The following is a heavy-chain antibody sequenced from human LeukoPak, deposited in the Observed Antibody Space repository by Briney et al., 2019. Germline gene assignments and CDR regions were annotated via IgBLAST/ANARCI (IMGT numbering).Heavy chain of an antibody. V-gene: IGHV4-61*01. Sequence: TLSLTCTVSGGSVSSGSLYWRWIRQPPGKGLEWIGYIYYSGSTHYNPSLKSRVTISLDTSRNQSSLKLAAVTAADTALDYGGIGPTHHWGQGTLVTVSS. J-gene: IGHJ5*02. CDR1: GGSVSSGSLY. CDR3: GIGPTHH. CDR2: IYYSGST.